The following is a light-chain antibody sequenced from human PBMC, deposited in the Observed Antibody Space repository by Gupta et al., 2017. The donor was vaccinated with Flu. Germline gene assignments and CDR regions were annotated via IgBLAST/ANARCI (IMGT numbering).Light chain of an antibody. CDR3: ISYSSSSSFV. CDR1: RSDFGDYNY. V-gene: IGLV2-14*01. CDR2: DVG. Sequence: QSALTQPASVSGSPGQAITISCSGTRSDFGDYNYVSWYQHSPGEAPRLMIFDVGVRPSGVSNRFSCSIAGNTASLTISGLQAEDDGDYFCISYSSSSSFVFGSGTKVTVL. J-gene: IGLJ1*01.